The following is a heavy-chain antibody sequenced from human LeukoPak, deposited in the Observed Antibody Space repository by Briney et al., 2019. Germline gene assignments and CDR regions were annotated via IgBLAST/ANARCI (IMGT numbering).Heavy chain of an antibody. D-gene: IGHD1-7*01. V-gene: IGHV3-33*01. CDR1: GFTFSSYG. CDR3: ARGHNWNYLLDY. J-gene: IGHJ4*02. Sequence: GGSLRLSCEVSGFTFSSYGMHWVRQAPGKGPEWVAAIWHDGSKKYYEDSVKGRFTISRDNSKNTVYLEMNSLRVEDTAVYYCARGHNWNYLLDYWGQGTLVTVSS. CDR2: IWHDGSKK.